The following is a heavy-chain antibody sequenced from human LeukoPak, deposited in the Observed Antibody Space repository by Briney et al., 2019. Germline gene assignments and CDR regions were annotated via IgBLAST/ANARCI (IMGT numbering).Heavy chain of an antibody. CDR2: IRYDGSNK. D-gene: IGHD6-19*01. CDR1: GFTLSIYG. J-gene: IGHJ1*01. V-gene: IGHV3-30*02. Sequence: PGGCLSLSRAVSGFTLSIYGMQWVSHAPAKGREGGAFIRYDGSNKYYADSVKGRFTISSENSKNTLYLQMNSLRPEDTAVYYCARGGRIALAGTRSSQYFQHWGQGTLVTVSS. CDR3: ARGGRIALAGTRSSQYFQH.